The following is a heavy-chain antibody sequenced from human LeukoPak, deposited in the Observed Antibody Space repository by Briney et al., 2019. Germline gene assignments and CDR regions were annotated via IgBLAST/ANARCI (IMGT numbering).Heavy chain of an antibody. J-gene: IGHJ4*02. CDR3: ARDNRYYDSREIFDY. CDR2: IYTSGST. CDR1: GGSISSYY. V-gene: IGHV4-4*07. Sequence: KPSETLSLTCTVSGGSISSYYWSWIRQPAGKGLEWIGRIYTSGSTNYNPSLKSRVTMSVDTSKNQFSLKLSSVTAADTAVYYCARDNRYYDSREIFDYWGQGTLVTVSS. D-gene: IGHD3-22*01.